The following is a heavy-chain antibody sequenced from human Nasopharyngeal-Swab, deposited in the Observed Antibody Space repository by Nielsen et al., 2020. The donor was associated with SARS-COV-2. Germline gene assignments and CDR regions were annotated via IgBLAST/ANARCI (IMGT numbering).Heavy chain of an antibody. CDR2: IYYSGST. D-gene: IGHD6-13*01. CDR3: ARLPRIAAAGGY. CDR1: GSSISSSSYY. J-gene: IGHJ4*02. V-gene: IGHV4-39*07. Sequence: SETLSLTCTVSGSSISSSSYYWGWIRPPPGKGLEWIGSIYYSGSTYYNPSLKSRVTISVDTSKNQFSLKLSSVTAADTAVYYCARLPRIAAAGGYWGQGTLVTVSS.